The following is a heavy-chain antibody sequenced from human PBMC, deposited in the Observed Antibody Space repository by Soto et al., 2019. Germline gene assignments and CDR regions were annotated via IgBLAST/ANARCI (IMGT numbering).Heavy chain of an antibody. Sequence: QVQVVQSGAEVKTPGASVKVSCKTSEYTFINYHVHLMLQGPGQSLEWMGAINPNGGSTTYAQHLQGRITMTSDASTSTVYIELISLRSDETAVYYGALPKNTIGWYNCWSHGSLLSVS. V-gene: IGHV1-46*01. D-gene: IGHD2-8*01. J-gene: IGHJ5*01. CDR1: EYTFINYH. CDR3: ALPKNTIGWYNC. CDR2: INPNGGST.